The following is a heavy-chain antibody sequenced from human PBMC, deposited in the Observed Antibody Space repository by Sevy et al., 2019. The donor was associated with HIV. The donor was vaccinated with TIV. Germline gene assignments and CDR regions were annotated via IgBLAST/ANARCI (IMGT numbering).Heavy chain of an antibody. Sequence: GGSLRLSCAASGFPFNDHALHWVRQVPGKGLEWVSGISWNSRNVGYADSVKGRFTISRDNANHFLYLEMNSLRPEDTAFYYCAKDINRGCDGINCYRFYYYFYGLDVWGQGTTVTVSS. J-gene: IGHJ6*02. D-gene: IGHD2-21*01. CDR1: GFPFNDHA. CDR3: AKDINRGCDGINCYRFYYYFYGLDV. CDR2: ISWNSRNV. V-gene: IGHV3-9*01.